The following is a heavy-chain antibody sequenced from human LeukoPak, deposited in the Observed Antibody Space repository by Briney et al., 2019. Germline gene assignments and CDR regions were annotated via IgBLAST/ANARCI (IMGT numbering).Heavy chain of an antibody. CDR3: ASLYSSSFPYDY. Sequence: ASVKVSCKASGYTFTGYYMHWVRQAPGQGLEWMGRINPNSGDTNYAQKFQGRVTMTRDTSISTAYMELSRLRSDDTAVYYCASLYSSSFPYDYWGQGTLVTVSS. D-gene: IGHD6-6*01. V-gene: IGHV1-2*06. CDR1: GYTFTGYY. J-gene: IGHJ4*02. CDR2: INPNSGDT.